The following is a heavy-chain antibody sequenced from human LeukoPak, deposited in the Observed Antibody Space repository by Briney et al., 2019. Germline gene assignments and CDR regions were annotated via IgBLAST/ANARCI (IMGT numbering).Heavy chain of an antibody. V-gene: IGHV3-23*01. Sequence: PGGSLRLSCAASGFTFSSYAMSWVRQAPGKGLEWVSAISGSGGSTYYADSVKGRFTISRDNSKNTLYLQMNSLRAEDTAVYYRAKVRSPETYYFGYWGQGTLVTVSS. J-gene: IGHJ4*02. CDR2: ISGSGGST. D-gene: IGHD4-17*01. CDR3: AKVRSPETYYFGY. CDR1: GFTFSSYA.